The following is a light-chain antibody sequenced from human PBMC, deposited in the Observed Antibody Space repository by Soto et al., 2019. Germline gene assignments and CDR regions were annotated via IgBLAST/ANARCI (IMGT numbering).Light chain of an antibody. CDR3: QQYSTYST. J-gene: IGKJ5*01. V-gene: IGKV1-5*01. CDR2: DAS. CDR1: QSISSW. Sequence: DSEVTRSTSTLSASVGNRVTITFRASQSISSWLAWYQQKPGKAPKLLIYDASSLKSGVPSRFSGSGSGTEFTLTISSLQHDDFATYYCQQYSTYSTFGLGTRLEI.